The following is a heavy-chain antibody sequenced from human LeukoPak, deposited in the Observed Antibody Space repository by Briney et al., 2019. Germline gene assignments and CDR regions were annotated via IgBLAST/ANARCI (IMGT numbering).Heavy chain of an antibody. Sequence: GGSLRLSCAASGFTFSSYAMHWVRQAPGKGLEWVAVTSYDGSNKYYADSVKGRFTISRDNSKNTLYLQMNSLRAEDTAVYYCARELSGGYNSLDYWGQGTLVTVSS. V-gene: IGHV3-30-3*01. J-gene: IGHJ4*02. CDR1: GFTFSSYA. CDR3: ARELSGGYNSLDY. CDR2: TSYDGSNK. D-gene: IGHD5-24*01.